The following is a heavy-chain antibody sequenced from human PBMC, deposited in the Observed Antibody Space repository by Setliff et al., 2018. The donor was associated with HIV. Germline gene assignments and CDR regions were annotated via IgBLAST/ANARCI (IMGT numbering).Heavy chain of an antibody. CDR1: GYTFNSYG. J-gene: IGHJ3*02. CDR2: ISAYNGNT. Sequence: ASVKVSCKASGYTFNSYGISWVRQAPGQGLEWMGWISAYNGNTNYAQKLQGRVTVTTDTSTSTAYMELRSLRSDDTAVYYCARDRGVYCISSSCYSPVDALDIWAKGQRSPSPQ. CDR3: ARDRGVYCISSSCYSPVDALDI. D-gene: IGHD2-2*01. V-gene: IGHV1-18*01.